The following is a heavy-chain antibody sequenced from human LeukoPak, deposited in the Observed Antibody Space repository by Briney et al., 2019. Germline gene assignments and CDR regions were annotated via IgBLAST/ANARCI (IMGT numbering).Heavy chain of an antibody. J-gene: IGHJ6*03. Sequence: SGGSLRLSCAASGFTFSSYSMNWVRQAPGKGLEWVSSISSSSSYIYYADSVKGRFTISRDNAKNSVYLQMTSLRAEDTALYYCAKDATAVPGTVYRDVWGKGTTVTISS. V-gene: IGHV3-21*01. CDR3: AKDATAVPGTVYRDV. CDR1: GFTFSSYS. D-gene: IGHD2-2*01. CDR2: ISSSSSYI.